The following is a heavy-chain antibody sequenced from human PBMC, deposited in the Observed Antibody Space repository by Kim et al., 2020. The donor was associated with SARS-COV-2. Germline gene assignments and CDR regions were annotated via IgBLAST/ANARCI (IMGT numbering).Heavy chain of an antibody. CDR1: GGSISSSSYY. Sequence: SETLSLTCTVSGGSISSSSYYWGWIRQPPGKGLEWIGSIYYSGSTYYNPSLKSRVTISVDTSKNQFSLKLSSVTAADTAVYYCARQEGATPWFDPWGQGT. CDR2: IYYSGST. CDR3: ARQEGATPWFDP. V-gene: IGHV4-39*01. J-gene: IGHJ5*02. D-gene: IGHD1-26*01.